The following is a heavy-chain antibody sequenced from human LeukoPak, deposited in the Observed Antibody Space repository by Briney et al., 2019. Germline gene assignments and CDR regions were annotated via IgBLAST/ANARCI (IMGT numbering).Heavy chain of an antibody. CDR1: GYTFTSYG. D-gene: IGHD6-13*01. CDR2: ISAYNGNT. V-gene: IGHV1-18*01. J-gene: IGHJ4*02. CDR3: ARDPSRYSSSWYGDY. Sequence: GASVKVSCKASGYTFTSYGISWVRQAPGQGLEWMGWISAYNGNTNYAQKLQGRVTMTTDTSTSTAYMELRSLRSDDTAVYYCARDPSRYSSSWYGDYWGQGTLVTVSS.